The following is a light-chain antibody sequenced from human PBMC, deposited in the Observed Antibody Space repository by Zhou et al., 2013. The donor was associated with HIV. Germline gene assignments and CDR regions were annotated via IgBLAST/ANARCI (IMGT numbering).Light chain of an antibody. CDR3: QKYDSAPWT. Sequence: DIQMTQSPSSLSASVGDRVTVTCRASQGINTYLAWFQQKPGRAPRLLVYAASTLQSGVPSRFSGSGSGTHFTLTITSMQPEDVATYYCQKYDSAPWTFGQGTNVEI. J-gene: IGKJ1*01. V-gene: IGKV1-27*01. CDR1: QGINTY. CDR2: AAS.